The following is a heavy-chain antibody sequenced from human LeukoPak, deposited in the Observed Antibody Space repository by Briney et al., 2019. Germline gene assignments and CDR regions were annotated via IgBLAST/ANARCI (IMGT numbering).Heavy chain of an antibody. CDR2: INDSGGST. V-gene: IGHV3-23*01. D-gene: IGHD3-10*01. CDR1: GFTFSSYA. CDR3: ATSGFGSGSYYAAFDY. J-gene: IGHJ4*02. Sequence: GGSLRLSCAASGFTFSSYAMSWVRQAPGKGLEWVSVINDSGGSTYYADSGRGRFTISRGNSKNTMYLQMNSLRAEDTAVYYCATSGFGSGSYYAAFDYWGQGTLVTVSS.